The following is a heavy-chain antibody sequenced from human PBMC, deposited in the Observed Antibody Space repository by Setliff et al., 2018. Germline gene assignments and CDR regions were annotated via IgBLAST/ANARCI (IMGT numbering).Heavy chain of an antibody. D-gene: IGHD1-7*01. J-gene: IGHJ5*02. CDR2: IYHSGST. CDR3: ARIRTGTFLNWFDP. CDR1: GGSISSSSYY. V-gene: IGHV4-39*07. Sequence: PSETLSLTCTVSGGSISSSSYYWGWIRQPPGKGLEWIGEIYHSGSTNYNPSLKSRVTISVDKSKNQFSLKLSSVTAADTAVYYCARIRTGTFLNWFDPWGQGTLVTVSS.